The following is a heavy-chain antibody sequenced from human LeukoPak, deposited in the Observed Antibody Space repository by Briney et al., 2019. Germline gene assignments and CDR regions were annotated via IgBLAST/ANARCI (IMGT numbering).Heavy chain of an antibody. CDR1: GFTFSSYE. V-gene: IGHV3-48*03. J-gene: IGHJ4*02. CDR3: ARAPAWLQPRFDY. Sequence: GGSLRLSCAASGFTFSSYEMNWVRQAPGKGLEWVSYISSSGSTIYYADSVKGRFTISRDNSKNTLYLQMNSLRAEDTAVYYCARAPAWLQPRFDYWGQGTLVTVSS. D-gene: IGHD5-24*01. CDR2: ISSSGSTI.